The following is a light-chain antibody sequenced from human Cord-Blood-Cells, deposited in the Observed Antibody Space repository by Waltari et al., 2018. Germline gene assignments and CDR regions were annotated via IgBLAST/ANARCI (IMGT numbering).Light chain of an antibody. V-gene: IGLV6-57*02. CDR1: SGSIASNY. CDR2: EDN. J-gene: IGLJ3*02. Sequence: NFMLTQPHSVTESPGKTVTISCTGSSGSIASNYVQWYQQRPGSAPTTVIYEDNQRPSGVPDRFSGSSDSSSNSASLTISGLKTEDEADYYCSSYTSSSTWVFGGGTKLTVL. CDR3: SSYTSSSTWV.